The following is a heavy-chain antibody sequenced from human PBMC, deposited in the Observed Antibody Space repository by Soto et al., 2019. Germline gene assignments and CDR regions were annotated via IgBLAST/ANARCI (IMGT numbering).Heavy chain of an antibody. V-gene: IGHV3-30-3*01. Sequence: QVQLVESGGGVVQPGRSLRLSCAASGFTFSSYAMHWVRQAPGKGLEWVAVISYDGSNKYYAHSVKGRFTISRDNYKNTLYLQMNSLRAEDTAVFYCASTWHFHAFDIWGQGTMVTVSS. D-gene: IGHD3-16*01. CDR2: ISYDGSNK. CDR3: ASTWHFHAFDI. J-gene: IGHJ3*02. CDR1: GFTFSSYA.